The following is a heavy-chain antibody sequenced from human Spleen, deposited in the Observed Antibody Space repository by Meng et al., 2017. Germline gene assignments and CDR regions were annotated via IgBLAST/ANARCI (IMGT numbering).Heavy chain of an antibody. CDR1: GYTFTKFA. CDR3: ARDGVQWLDDY. V-gene: IGHV7-4-1*02. CDR2: ISTNTGTP. Sequence: ASVKVSCKASGYTFTKFAINWVRQAPGQGLEWMGWISTNTGTPTYAQGFTGRFVFSLDTSVSTAYLQISSLKAEDTAVYYCARDGVQWLDDYWGQGTLVTVSS. J-gene: IGHJ4*02. D-gene: IGHD6-19*01.